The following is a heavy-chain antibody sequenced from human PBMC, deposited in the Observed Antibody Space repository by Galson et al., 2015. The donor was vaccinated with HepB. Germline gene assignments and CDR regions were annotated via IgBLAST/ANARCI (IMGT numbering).Heavy chain of an antibody. CDR3: ARGGKYCSGGSCHALGFDY. CDR1: GGTFSSYA. D-gene: IGHD2-15*01. V-gene: IGHV1-69*13. Sequence: SVKVSCKASGGTFSSYAISWVRQAPGQGLEWMGGLIPMFVTAYYAQKFQGRVTITADESTTTAYMELSSLRSEDTAVYYCARGGKYCSGGSCHALGFDYWGQGTLVTVPS. CDR2: LIPMFVTA. J-gene: IGHJ4*02.